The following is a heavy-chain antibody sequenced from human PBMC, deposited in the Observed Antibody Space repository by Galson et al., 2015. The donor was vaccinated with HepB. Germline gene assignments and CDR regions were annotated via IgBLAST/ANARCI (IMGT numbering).Heavy chain of an antibody. J-gene: IGHJ3*02. CDR3: ARVFSLTYYDILTGSDGGAFDI. V-gene: IGHV3-11*01. CDR1: GFTFSDYY. Sequence: SLRLSCAASGFTFSDYYMSWIRQAPGKGLEWVSYISSSGSTIYYADSVKGRFTISRDNAKNSLYLQMNSLRAEDTAVYYCARVFSLTYYDILTGSDGGAFDIWGQGTMVTVSS. CDR2: ISSSGSTI. D-gene: IGHD3-9*01.